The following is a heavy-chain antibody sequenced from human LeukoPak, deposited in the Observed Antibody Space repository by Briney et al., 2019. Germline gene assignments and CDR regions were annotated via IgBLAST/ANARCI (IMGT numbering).Heavy chain of an antibody. CDR1: GFTFSSYE. Sequence: PGGSLRLSCAASGFTFSSYEMNWVRQAPGKGLEWISYITGSGSSIYYADSVKGRFTISRDNAKNSLSLQMNSLRAEDTVVYYCARKFGGTTYFDYWGQGTLVTVSS. CDR2: ITGSGSSI. V-gene: IGHV3-48*03. J-gene: IGHJ4*02. CDR3: ARKFGGTTYFDY. D-gene: IGHD1-26*01.